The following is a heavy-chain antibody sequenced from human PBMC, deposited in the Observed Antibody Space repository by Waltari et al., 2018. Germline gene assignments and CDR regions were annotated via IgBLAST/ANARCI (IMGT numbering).Heavy chain of an antibody. Sequence: QVQLQESGPGLVKPSETLSLTCAVSGYSISSGYYWGWIRQPPGKGLEWIGSIYHSGSTYYNPSLKSRVTISVDTSKNQFSLKLSSVTAADTAVYYCASLPAYGSGSYLHYYYYMDVWGKGTMVTVSS. V-gene: IGHV4-38-2*01. J-gene: IGHJ6*03. D-gene: IGHD3-10*01. CDR1: GYSISSGYY. CDR3: ASLPAYGSGSYLHYYYYMDV. CDR2: IYHSGST.